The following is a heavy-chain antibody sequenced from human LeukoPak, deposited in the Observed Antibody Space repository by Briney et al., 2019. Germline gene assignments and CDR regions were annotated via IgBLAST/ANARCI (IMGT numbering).Heavy chain of an antibody. CDR3: ARDTVIDAFDI. V-gene: IGHV3-66*01. CDR1: GFTVSSNY. Sequence: GGSLRLSCAASGFTVSSNYMSWVRQAPGKGLEWVSVIYIGGSTYYADSVKGRFTISRDSSKNTLNLQMNSLRAEDTAVYYCARDTVIDAFDIWGQGTMVTVSS. J-gene: IGHJ3*02. CDR2: IYIGGST. D-gene: IGHD4-17*01.